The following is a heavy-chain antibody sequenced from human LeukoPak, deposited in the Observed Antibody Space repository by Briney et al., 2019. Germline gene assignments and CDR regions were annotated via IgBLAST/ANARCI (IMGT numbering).Heavy chain of an antibody. V-gene: IGHV4-39*01. CDR2: IYYSGST. CDR3: ASSYYYDSSGYYQYYFDY. J-gene: IGHJ4*02. Sequence: SETLSLTCTVSGGSISSSSYYWGWIRQPPGKGLEWIGSIYYSGSTYYNPSLKSRVTISVDTSKNQFSLKLSSVTAADTAVYYCASSYYYDSSGYYQYYFDYWGQGTLVTVSP. CDR1: GGSISSSSYY. D-gene: IGHD3-22*01.